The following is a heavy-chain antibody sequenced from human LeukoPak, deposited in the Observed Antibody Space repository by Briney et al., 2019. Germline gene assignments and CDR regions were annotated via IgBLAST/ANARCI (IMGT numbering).Heavy chain of an antibody. Sequence: AETLSLTCTVSGGSISSYYWNWIRQPAGKGLEWIGRLYNSGSTNYNPSLKSRVTMSVDTSKNQFSLKLTSVTAADTAVYYCASGSESYSPWFDPWGQGILVTVSS. CDR2: LYNSGST. V-gene: IGHV4-4*07. J-gene: IGHJ5*02. CDR3: ASGSESYSPWFDP. CDR1: GGSISSYY. D-gene: IGHD3-10*01.